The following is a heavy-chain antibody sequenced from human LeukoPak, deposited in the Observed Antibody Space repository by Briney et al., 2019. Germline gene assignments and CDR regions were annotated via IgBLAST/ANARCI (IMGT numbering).Heavy chain of an antibody. CDR2: IYYSGST. Sequence: SETLSLTCTVSGGSISSYYWSWIRQPPGKGPEWIGYIYYSGSTNYNPSLKSRVTISVDTSKNQFSLKLSSVTAADTAVYYCARGDDYSNLPRIWGQGTLVTVSS. J-gene: IGHJ4*02. CDR3: ARGDDYSNLPRI. CDR1: GGSISSYY. V-gene: IGHV4-59*01. D-gene: IGHD4-11*01.